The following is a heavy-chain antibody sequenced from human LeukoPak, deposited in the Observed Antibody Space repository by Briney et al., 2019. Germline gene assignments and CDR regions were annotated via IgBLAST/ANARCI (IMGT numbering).Heavy chain of an antibody. CDR1: GGSISSYY. CDR3: ARRRAESSGPSFYYFYMDV. CDR2: IYYSGST. J-gene: IGHJ6*03. D-gene: IGHD3-10*01. V-gene: IGHV4-59*01. Sequence: KASETLSLTCTVSGGSISSYYWSWIRQPPGKGLEWIGYIYYSGSTNYNPSLKSRVTISVDTSKNQFSLKLSSVTAADTALYFCARRRAESSGPSFYYFYMDVWGKGTTVSVSS.